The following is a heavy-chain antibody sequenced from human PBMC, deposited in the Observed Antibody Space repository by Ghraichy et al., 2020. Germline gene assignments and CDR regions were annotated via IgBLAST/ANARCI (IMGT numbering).Heavy chain of an antibody. CDR3: ARGVGVAAAVEPGRSYWYFDL. CDR1: GDSVSSNSAA. J-gene: IGHJ2*01. V-gene: IGHV6-1*01. D-gene: IGHD6-13*01. CDR2: TYYRSKWYN. Sequence: SQTLSLTCAISGDSVSSNSAAWNWIRQSPSRGLEWLGRTYYRSKWYNDYAVSVKSRITINPDTSKNQFSLQLNSVTPKDTAVYYCARGVGVAAAVEPGRSYWYFDLWGRGTLVTVSS.